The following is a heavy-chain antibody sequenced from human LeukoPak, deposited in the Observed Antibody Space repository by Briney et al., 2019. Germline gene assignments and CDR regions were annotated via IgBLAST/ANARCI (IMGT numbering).Heavy chain of an antibody. CDR1: GFTFRDYY. J-gene: IGHJ4*02. D-gene: IGHD2-21*02. CDR3: ARIETANGPAGPAGY. CDR2: ISSYRHNTI. V-gene: IGHV3-11*01. Sequence: PGGSLRLSCAASGFTFRDYYMSWIRQAPGKGLEWVSYISSYRHNTIYYADSVKGRFTISRDNANKSLYLQMNSLRADDTAVYYCARIETANGPAGPAGYWGQGTLVTVSS.